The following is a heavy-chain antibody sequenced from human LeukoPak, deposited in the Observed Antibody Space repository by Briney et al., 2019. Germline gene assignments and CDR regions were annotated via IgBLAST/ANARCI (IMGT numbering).Heavy chain of an antibody. CDR1: GGTFSNYA. D-gene: IGHD2/OR15-2a*01. J-gene: IGHJ4*02. CDR3: AIFNRGIVTPNMTFDY. CDR2: IIPILGVA. V-gene: IGHV1-69*04. Sequence: SVKVSCKTSGGTFSNYAISWVRQAPGQGLEWMGRIIPILGVANYAQKFQGRVTITADKSTSTVYMEVNSLRSEDTAVYYCAIFNRGIVTPNMTFDYWGQGTLVTASS.